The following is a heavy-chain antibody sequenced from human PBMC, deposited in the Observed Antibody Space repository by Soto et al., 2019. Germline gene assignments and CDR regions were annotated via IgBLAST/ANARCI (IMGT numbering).Heavy chain of an antibody. CDR3: ATDDYGIFPY. CDR1: GYPFTTYY. J-gene: IGHJ4*02. V-gene: IGHV1-2*02. D-gene: IGHD3-10*01. Sequence: HVQLVQSGTEVKKPGASVRVSCRVSGYPFTTYYIHWVRQAPGQGLEWMGWIDPRSGGTVYEQKFQGRVTMTRDTSISTVYMDLSGLTSDDTARYYCATDDYGIFPYWGQGILVTVSS. CDR2: IDPRSGGT.